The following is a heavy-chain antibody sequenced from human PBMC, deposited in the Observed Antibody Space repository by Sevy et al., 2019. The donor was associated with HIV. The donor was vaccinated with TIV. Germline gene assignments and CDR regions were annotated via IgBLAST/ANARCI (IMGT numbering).Heavy chain of an antibody. CDR2: MMPIFGTA. CDR1: GGTFSSYA. CDR3: ARDDGSGSYYNPEANLGYYYGMDV. Sequence: ASVKVSCKASGGTFSSYAISWVRQAPGQGLEWMGGMMPIFGTANYAQKFQGRVTITADESTSTAYMELSSLRSEDTAVYYCARDDGSGSYYNPEANLGYYYGMDVWGQGTTVTVSS. D-gene: IGHD3-10*01. V-gene: IGHV1-69*13. J-gene: IGHJ6*02.